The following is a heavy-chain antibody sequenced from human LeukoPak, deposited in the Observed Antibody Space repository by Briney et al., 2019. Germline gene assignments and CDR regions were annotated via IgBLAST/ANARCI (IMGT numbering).Heavy chain of an antibody. J-gene: IGHJ2*01. V-gene: IGHV3-23*01. Sequence: PGGSLRLSCAASGFTFSSYAMSWVRRAPGKGLEWVSGISGSGGSTYYADSVKGRFTISRDNSKNTLYLQMNSLRAEDTAVYYCAKDAASSWSPYWYFDLSGRGTLVTVSS. CDR3: AKDAASSWSPYWYFDL. D-gene: IGHD6-13*01. CDR2: ISGSGGST. CDR1: GFTFSSYA.